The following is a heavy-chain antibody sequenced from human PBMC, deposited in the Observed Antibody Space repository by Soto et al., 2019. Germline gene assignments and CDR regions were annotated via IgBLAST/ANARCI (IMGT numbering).Heavy chain of an antibody. CDR3: ARTIVVVTAILRSCDAFDI. D-gene: IGHD2-21*02. CDR2: ISSSSSYI. V-gene: IGHV3-21*01. J-gene: IGHJ3*02. Sequence: EVQLVESGGGLVKPGGSLRLSCAASGFTFSSYSMNWVRQAPGKGLEWVSSISSSSSYIYYADSVKGRFTISRDNAKNSLYLQMNSLRAEDTAVYYCARTIVVVTAILRSCDAFDIWGQGTMVTVSS. CDR1: GFTFSSYS.